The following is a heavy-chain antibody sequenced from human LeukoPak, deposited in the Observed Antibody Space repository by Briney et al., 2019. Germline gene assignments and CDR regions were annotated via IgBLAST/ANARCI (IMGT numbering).Heavy chain of an antibody. D-gene: IGHD5-18*01. Sequence: GASVKVSCKASGYTFTSYYMHWVRQAPGRGLEWMGIINPSGGSTSYAQKFQGRVTMTRDTSTSTVYMELSSLRSEDTAVYYCARGPGYSYGFGYYYYYGMDVWGQGTTVTVSS. V-gene: IGHV1-46*01. CDR3: ARGPGYSYGFGYYYYYGMDV. J-gene: IGHJ6*02. CDR1: GYTFTSYY. CDR2: INPSGGST.